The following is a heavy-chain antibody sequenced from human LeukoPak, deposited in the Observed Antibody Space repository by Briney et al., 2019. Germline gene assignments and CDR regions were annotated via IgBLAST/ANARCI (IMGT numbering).Heavy chain of an antibody. CDR3: ARGTDYGDYGGWFDP. CDR2: IIPIFGIA. J-gene: IGHJ5*02. D-gene: IGHD4-17*01. V-gene: IGHV1-69*02. Sequence: SVKVSCKASGYTFTDYYMHWVRQAPGQGLEWMGRIIPIFGIANYAQKFQGRVTITADKSTSTAYMELSSLRSEDTAVYYCARGTDYGDYGGWFDPWGQGTLVTVSS. CDR1: GYTFTDYY.